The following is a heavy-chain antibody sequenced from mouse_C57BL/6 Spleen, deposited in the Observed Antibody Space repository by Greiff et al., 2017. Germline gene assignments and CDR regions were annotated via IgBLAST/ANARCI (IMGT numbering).Heavy chain of an antibody. J-gene: IGHJ3*01. Sequence: VQLQQSGAELVKPGASVKISCKASGYAFRSYWMNWVKQRPGKGLEWIGQIYPGDGDTNYNGKFKGKATLTADKSSSTAYMQLSSLPSEDSAVYFCARGPAQAGFDYWGQGTLVTVSA. CDR3: ARGPAQAGFDY. CDR2: IYPGDGDT. D-gene: IGHD3-2*02. CDR1: GYAFRSYW. V-gene: IGHV1-80*01.